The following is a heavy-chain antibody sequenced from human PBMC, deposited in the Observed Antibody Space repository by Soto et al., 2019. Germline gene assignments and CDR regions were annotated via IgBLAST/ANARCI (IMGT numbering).Heavy chain of an antibody. V-gene: IGHV3-53*01. CDR2: IYSGGYT. CDR3: GAQAGGGGY. Sequence: EVQLVESGGGLIQPGGSLRLSCAVSGFTVSNNYMSWVRQAPGKGLEGVSVIYSGGYTAYGDSVKGRFTISRDNSKNTLSLKKNTLRAPQPAVFLCGAQAGGGGYWGQGTLVTVSS. J-gene: IGHJ4*02. CDR1: GFTVSNNY. D-gene: IGHD3-10*01.